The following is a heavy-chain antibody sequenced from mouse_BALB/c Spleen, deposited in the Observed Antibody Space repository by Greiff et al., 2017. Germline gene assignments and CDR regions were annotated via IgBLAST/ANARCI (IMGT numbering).Heavy chain of an antibody. Sequence: VKLMESGAELAKPGASVKMSCKASGYTFTSYWMHWVKQRPGQGLEWIGYINPSTGYTEYNQKFKDKATLTADKSSSTAYMQLSSLTSEDSAVYYCARWGGNYVAMDYWGQGTSVTVSS. CDR1: GYTFTSYW. CDR2: INPSTGYT. D-gene: IGHD2-1*01. CDR3: ARWGGNYVAMDY. V-gene: IGHV1-7*01. J-gene: IGHJ4*01.